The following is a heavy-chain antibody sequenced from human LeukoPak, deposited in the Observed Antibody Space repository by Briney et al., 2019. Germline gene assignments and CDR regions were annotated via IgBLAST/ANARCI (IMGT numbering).Heavy chain of an antibody. CDR3: ARDFWPNEGATPYYFDY. CDR2: IYYSGST. V-gene: IGHV4-39*07. D-gene: IGHD1-26*01. Sequence: SETLSLTCTVSGGSISSSSYYWGWIRQPPGKGLEWIGSIYYSGSTYYNPSLKSRVTISVDTSKNQFSLKLSSVTAAATAVDFCARDFWPNEGATPYYFDYWGQGTLVTVSS. J-gene: IGHJ4*02. CDR1: GGSISSSSYY.